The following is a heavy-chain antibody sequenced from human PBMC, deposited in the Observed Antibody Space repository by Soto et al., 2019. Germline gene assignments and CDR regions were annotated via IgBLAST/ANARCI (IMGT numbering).Heavy chain of an antibody. V-gene: IGHV1-46*01. D-gene: IGHD2-21*02. Sequence: ASVKVSCKASGYTFTSFYMHWVRQAPGQGLEWMGTINPSGGSTSYAQKFQGRVTMTRDTSTSTVYMELSSLRSEDTAVYYCARDLAYCGGDCILYGMDVWGQGTTVTVSS. CDR2: INPSGGST. CDR3: ARDLAYCGGDCILYGMDV. CDR1: GYTFTSFY. J-gene: IGHJ6*02.